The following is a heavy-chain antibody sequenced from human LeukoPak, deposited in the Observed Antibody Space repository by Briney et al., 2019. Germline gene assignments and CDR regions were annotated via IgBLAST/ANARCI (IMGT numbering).Heavy chain of an antibody. V-gene: IGHV3-7*05. CDR3: ARDPYSSSWSYGMDV. CDR2: IKQDGSET. Sequence: PGGSLRLSCTASGFTFSDYWMSWVRQTPEKGLEWMANIKQDGSETVYVDSLKGRFTISRDNAQSSLYLQMNSLRAEDTAVYYCARDPYSSSWSYGMDVWGQGTTVTVSS. CDR1: GFTFSDYW. J-gene: IGHJ6*02. D-gene: IGHD6-13*01.